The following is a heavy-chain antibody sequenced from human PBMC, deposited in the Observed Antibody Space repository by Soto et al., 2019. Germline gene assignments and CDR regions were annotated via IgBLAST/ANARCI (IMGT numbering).Heavy chain of an antibody. CDR2: IYFTGST. CDR3: ARGSCSSASCYTGDY. Sequence: SETLSLTCTVCNASISSYYWSWIRQPPGKWLEWIGYIYFTGSTNYSPSLKSRVTISVDTSKNHFSLKLSSVTAGDTAVYYCARGSCSSASCYTGDYWGQGSLVTVSS. J-gene: IGHJ4*02. V-gene: IGHV4-59*01. D-gene: IGHD2-2*02. CDR1: NASISSYY.